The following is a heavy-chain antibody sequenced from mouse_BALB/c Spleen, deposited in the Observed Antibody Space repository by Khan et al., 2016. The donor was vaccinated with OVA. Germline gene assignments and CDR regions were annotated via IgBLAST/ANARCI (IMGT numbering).Heavy chain of an antibody. J-gene: IGHJ1*01. D-gene: IGHD1-3*01. CDR2: IRAGGST. Sequence: QVQLKESGPGLVAPSQSLSITCTVSGFSLTSYGVHWVRQPPGKGLEWLGVIRAGGSTKYNSAFLSRLSISKDNYKSKVFLKMNSLQTYDTAMYYCAGLEDIWGQGTTVTVSS. CDR1: GFSLTSYG. CDR3: AGLEDI. V-gene: IGHV2-9*02.